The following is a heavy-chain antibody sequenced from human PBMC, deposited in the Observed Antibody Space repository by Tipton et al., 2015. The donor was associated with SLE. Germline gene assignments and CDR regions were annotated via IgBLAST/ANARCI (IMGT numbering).Heavy chain of an antibody. D-gene: IGHD3-10*01. V-gene: IGHV4-59*01. CDR3: ARGSRGVGFDV. CDR2: IYYSGTT. CDR1: GGSISHFY. J-gene: IGHJ6*02. Sequence: TLSLTCSVSGGSISHFYWSWIRQPPGKGLEWIAYIYYSGTTNYNPSLKSRVSISVDTSKNHFSLSLYSVTAADTAVYYCARGSRGVGFDVWGHGTTVIVSS.